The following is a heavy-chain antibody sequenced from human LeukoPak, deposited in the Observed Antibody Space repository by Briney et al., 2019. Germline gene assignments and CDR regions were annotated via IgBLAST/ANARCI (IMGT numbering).Heavy chain of an antibody. J-gene: IGHJ5*02. V-gene: IGHV4-61*01. D-gene: IGHD2-8*02. CDR3: ARAPWVTFIPRWCDP. CDR2: IFHSGRT. Sequence: SETLSLTCTVSGGSVNSSIDYWSWIRQPPGKGLEWIGYIFHSGRTTYNPSLRSRVAISVDTSKNQFSVNLRSVTAADTAIYYCARAPWVTFIPRWCDPWGQGTLVTVSS. CDR1: GGSVNSSIDY.